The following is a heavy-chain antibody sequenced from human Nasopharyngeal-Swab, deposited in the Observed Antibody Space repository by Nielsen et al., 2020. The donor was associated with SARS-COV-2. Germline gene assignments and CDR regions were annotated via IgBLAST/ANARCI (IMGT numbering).Heavy chain of an antibody. D-gene: IGHD3-3*01. J-gene: IGHJ5*02. CDR1: GYILTELS. CDR2: FDPEDGET. CDR3: ATSPPILAGGWFDP. Sequence: ASVKVSCKVSGYILTELSMHWVRQAPGKGLEWMGGFDPEDGETIYAQKFQGRVTMTEDKSTDTAYMELSSLRSEDTAVYYCATSPPILAGGWFDPWGQGTLVTVSS. V-gene: IGHV1-24*01.